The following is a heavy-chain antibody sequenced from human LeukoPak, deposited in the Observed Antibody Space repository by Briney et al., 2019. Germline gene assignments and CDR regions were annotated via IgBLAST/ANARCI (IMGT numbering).Heavy chain of an antibody. CDR3: AREGILGYCSSTSCYRIDYGMDV. CDR1: GGCISSGGYY. D-gene: IGHD2-2*02. V-gene: IGHV4-31*03. CDR2: IYYSGST. J-gene: IGHJ6*02. Sequence: SETLSLTCTVSGGCISSGGYYWSWIRQHPGKGLEWIGYIYYSGSTYYNPSLKSRVTISVDTSKNQFSLKLSSVTAADTAVYYCAREGILGYCSSTSCYRIDYGMDVWGQGTTVTVSS.